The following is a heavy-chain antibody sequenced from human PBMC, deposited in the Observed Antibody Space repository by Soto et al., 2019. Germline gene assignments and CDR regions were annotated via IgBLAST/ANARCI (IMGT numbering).Heavy chain of an antibody. CDR2: ISSSSSTI. CDR1: GFTFSSYS. V-gene: IGHV3-48*01. CDR3: SRDIIITIVVVVYYYYGMDV. D-gene: IGHD3-22*01. Sequence: PGGSLRLSCAASGFTFSSYSMNWVRQAPGKGLERVSYISSSSSTIYYADSVKGRFTISRDNAKNSLYLQMNSLRAEDTAVYYCSRDIIITIVVVVYYYYGMDVWGQGTTVTVSS. J-gene: IGHJ6*02.